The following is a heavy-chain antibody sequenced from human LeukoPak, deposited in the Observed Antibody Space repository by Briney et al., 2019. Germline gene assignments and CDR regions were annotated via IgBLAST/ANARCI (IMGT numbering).Heavy chain of an antibody. J-gene: IGHJ4*02. Sequence: GRSLRLSCAASGLSLSNYDMHWVRQAPGKGLEWVALISNDGSNNNYADSVRGRFNISRDNSKNTLYLEVNSLRVEDTGVYYCAKEQWLINSFENGGQGTLATVSS. V-gene: IGHV3-30*18. CDR3: AKEQWLINSFEN. CDR2: ISNDGSNN. CDR1: GLSLSNYD. D-gene: IGHD6-19*01.